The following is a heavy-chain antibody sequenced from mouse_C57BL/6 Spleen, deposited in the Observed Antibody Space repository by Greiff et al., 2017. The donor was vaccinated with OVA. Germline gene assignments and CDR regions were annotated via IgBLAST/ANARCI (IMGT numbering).Heavy chain of an antibody. D-gene: IGHD4-1*01. J-gene: IGHJ2*01. CDR1: GYTFTSYG. CDR2: IYPRSGNP. V-gene: IGHV1-81*01. Sequence: VQVVESGAELARPGASVKLSCKASGYTFTSYGISWVKQRTGQGLEWIGEIYPRSGNPYYNEKFKGKATLTADKSSSTAYMELRSLTSEDSAVYFCARRELGLFDYWGQGTTLTVSS. CDR3: ARRELGLFDY.